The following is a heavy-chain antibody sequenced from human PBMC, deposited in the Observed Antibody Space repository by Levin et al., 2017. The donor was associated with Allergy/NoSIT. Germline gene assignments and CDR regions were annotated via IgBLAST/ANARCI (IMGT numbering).Heavy chain of an antibody. CDR2: ISHSGST. Sequence: SETLSLTCGVHGSFSDYYWSWIRQPPGKGLEWIGEISHSGSTNYNASLKSRVTISVDTSKNQFSLRLSSVTAADTGVYYCARIWFGECRDVFDIWGQGTMVTVSS. CDR3: ARIWFGECRDVFDI. J-gene: IGHJ3*02. D-gene: IGHD3-10*01. V-gene: IGHV4-34*01. CDR1: GSFSDYY.